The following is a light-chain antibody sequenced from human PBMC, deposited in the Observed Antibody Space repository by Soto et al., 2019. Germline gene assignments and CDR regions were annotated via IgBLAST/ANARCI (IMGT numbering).Light chain of an antibody. CDR1: QSVSSN. V-gene: IGKV3-15*01. CDR3: QQYNYWPPIT. CDR2: GAS. Sequence: EIVMTQSPATLSVSPGERATLSCRASQSVSSNLAWYQQKPGQAPRLLIYGASTRATGIPARFSGSGSGTEFTLTISSLQSEDFAVYYCQQYNYWPPITFGQGTRREIK. J-gene: IGKJ5*01.